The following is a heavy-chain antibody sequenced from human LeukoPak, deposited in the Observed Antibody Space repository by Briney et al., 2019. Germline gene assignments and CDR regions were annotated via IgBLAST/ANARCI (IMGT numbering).Heavy chain of an antibody. V-gene: IGHV4-59*12. J-gene: IGHJ3*02. CDR3: ARTDPSSDAFDI. Sequence: SETLSLTCTVSGGSISSYYWSWTRQPPGKGLEWIGYIYYSGSTNYNPSLKSRVTISVDTSKNQFSLKLSSVTAADTAVYYCARTDPSSDAFDIWGQGTMVTVSS. CDR1: GGSISSYY. CDR2: IYYSGST.